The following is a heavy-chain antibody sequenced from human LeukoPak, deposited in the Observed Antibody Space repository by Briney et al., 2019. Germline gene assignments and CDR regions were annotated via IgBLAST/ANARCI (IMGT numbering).Heavy chain of an antibody. J-gene: IGHJ4*02. V-gene: IGHV1-2*02. Sequence: ASVKVSCKASGYTFTSYGISWVRQAPGQGLEWMGWINPNSGGTNYAQKFQGRVTMTRDTSISTAYMELSRLRSDDTAVYYCARAVFHDSSGYWGQGTLVTVSS. CDR1: GYTFTSYG. CDR2: INPNSGGT. D-gene: IGHD3-22*01. CDR3: ARAVFHDSSGY.